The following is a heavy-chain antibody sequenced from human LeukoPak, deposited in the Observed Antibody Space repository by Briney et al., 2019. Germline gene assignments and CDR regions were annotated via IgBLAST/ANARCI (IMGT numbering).Heavy chain of an antibody. CDR1: GGSISSGGYY. CDR3: ATIPPNYYYDNSGSRYFHL. J-gene: IGHJ2*01. Sequence: SETLSLTCTVSGGSISSGGYYWSWIRQHPGKGLEWIGCIYYSGSTYYNPSLKSRVTISVDTSKNQFSLKLSSVTAADTAVYYCATIPPNYYYDNSGSRYFHLWGRGGLVTVSS. CDR2: IYYSGST. V-gene: IGHV4-31*03. D-gene: IGHD3-22*01.